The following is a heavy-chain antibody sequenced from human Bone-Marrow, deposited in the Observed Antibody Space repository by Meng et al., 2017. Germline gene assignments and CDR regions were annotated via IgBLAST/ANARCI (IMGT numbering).Heavy chain of an antibody. CDR3: ARYGGNYNFDY. V-gene: IGHV3-23*04. Sequence: VQLVESGGGVVQPGRSLRLSCAASGFTFSSHAMRWVRQAPGKGLEWVSAISSSGGATSYADSVKGRFTISRDNSKNTLYLQMNSLRADDTAVYYCARYGGNYNFDYWGQGTLVTVSS. CDR2: ISSSGGAT. D-gene: IGHD4/OR15-4a*01. J-gene: IGHJ4*02. CDR1: GFTFSSHA.